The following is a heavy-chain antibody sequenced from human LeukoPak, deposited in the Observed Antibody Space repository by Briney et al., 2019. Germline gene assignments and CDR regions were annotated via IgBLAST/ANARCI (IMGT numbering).Heavy chain of an antibody. CDR2: ISGSGGST. V-gene: IGHV3-23*01. Sequence: PGGSLRLPCAASGFTFSSYAMSWVRQAPGKGLEWVSAISGSGGSTYYADSVKGRFTISRDNSKNTLYLQMNSLRAEDTAVYYCAKRNYDFWSGYYRRAENHFDYWGQGTLVTVPS. D-gene: IGHD3-3*01. J-gene: IGHJ4*02. CDR3: AKRNYDFWSGYYRRAENHFDY. CDR1: GFTFSSYA.